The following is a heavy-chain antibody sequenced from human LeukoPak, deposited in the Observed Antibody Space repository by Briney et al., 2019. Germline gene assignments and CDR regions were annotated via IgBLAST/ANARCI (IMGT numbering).Heavy chain of an antibody. CDR1: GFTFSSYW. CDR3: ASRIAAAGTLDY. V-gene: IGHV3-74*01. CDR2: INSDGSST. J-gene: IGHJ4*02. Sequence: GGSLRFSCAASGFTFSSYWMHWVRNAPGKGLVWVSRINSDGSSTSYADSVKGRFTISRDNAKNTLYLQMNSLRAEDTAVYYCASRIAAAGTLDYWGQGTLVTVSS. D-gene: IGHD6-13*01.